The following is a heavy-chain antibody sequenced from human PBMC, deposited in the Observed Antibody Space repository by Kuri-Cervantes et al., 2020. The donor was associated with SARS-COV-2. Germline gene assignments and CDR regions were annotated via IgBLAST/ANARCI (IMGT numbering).Heavy chain of an antibody. CDR1: GYTFTGYY. CDR2: NNPNSGGT. D-gene: IGHD4-17*01. J-gene: IGHJ3*02. V-gene: IGHV1-2*04. Sequence: ASVKVSCNASGYTFTGYYMHWVRQDPGQGLWWMVWNNPNSGGTNYAQKFQGCVTMTRDTSISTVYMELSRLRSDDTAVYYCARSTPFRRLDVISQGGAFDIWGQGTMVTVSS. CDR3: ARSTPFRRLDVISQGGAFDI.